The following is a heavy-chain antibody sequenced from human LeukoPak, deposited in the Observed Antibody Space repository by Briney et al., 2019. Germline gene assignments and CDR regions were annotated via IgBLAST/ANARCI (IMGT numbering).Heavy chain of an antibody. CDR1: GLTVSNNY. D-gene: IGHD3-10*01. Sequence: GGSLRLSCAASGLTVSNNYMSWVRQAPGKGLEWVSVIYSGDTTYYADSVKGRFTISRDNSKTTLYLQMNSLRAEDTAVYYCARITMVRGTHAFDIWGQGTRVTVSS. CDR2: IYSGDTT. CDR3: ARITMVRGTHAFDI. V-gene: IGHV3-66*01. J-gene: IGHJ3*02.